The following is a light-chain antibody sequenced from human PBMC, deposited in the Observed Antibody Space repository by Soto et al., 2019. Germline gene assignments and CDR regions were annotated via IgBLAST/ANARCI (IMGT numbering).Light chain of an antibody. Sequence: QSVLTQPPSASGTPGQRVTISCSGSTSNIGTNTVNWYQQLPGTAPRLLIYNNSQRPSGVPDRFSGSKSGSSASLAISGLQSEDEADYYCAAWDDSLNGNWVFGGGTKLTVL. CDR2: NNS. J-gene: IGLJ3*02. CDR3: AAWDDSLNGNWV. V-gene: IGLV1-44*01. CDR1: TSNIGTNT.